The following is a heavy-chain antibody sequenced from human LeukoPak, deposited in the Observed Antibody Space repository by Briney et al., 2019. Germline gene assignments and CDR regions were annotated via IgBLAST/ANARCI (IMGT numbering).Heavy chain of an antibody. CDR1: GCTLSSYD. Sequence: GGSLRLSCAASGCTLSSYDMSWVRQAPGKGLEWVSFIRSDGGSTLYADSVKGRFTISRDNSKNTLYAEMTILRAEDPAVYYCATLASGYSSPFDYWGQGTLVTVSS. CDR2: IRSDGGST. V-gene: IGHV3-23*01. D-gene: IGHD6-13*01. CDR3: ATLASGYSSPFDY. J-gene: IGHJ4*02.